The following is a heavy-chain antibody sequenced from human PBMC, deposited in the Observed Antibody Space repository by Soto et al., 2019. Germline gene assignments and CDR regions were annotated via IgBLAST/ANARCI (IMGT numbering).Heavy chain of an antibody. V-gene: IGHV1-69*13. CDR1: GYTFTSYG. J-gene: IGHJ4*02. CDR3: ARENEGYCISTSCPPTFDY. CDR2: IIPIFGTA. Sequence: SVKVSCKASGYTFTSYGISWVRQAPGQGLEWMGGIIPIFGTANYAQKFQGRVTITADESTSTAYMELSSLRSEDTAVYYCARENEGYCISTSCPPTFDYWGQGTLVTVSS. D-gene: IGHD2-2*01.